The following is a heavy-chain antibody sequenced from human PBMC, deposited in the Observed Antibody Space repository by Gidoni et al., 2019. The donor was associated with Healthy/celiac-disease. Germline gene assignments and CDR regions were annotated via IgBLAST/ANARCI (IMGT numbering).Heavy chain of an antibody. D-gene: IGHD3-3*01. CDR2: ISGSGGST. Sequence: EVQLLESGGGLVQPGGSLRLSCAASGFTFSSYAMSWVRQAPGKGLEWVSAISGSGGSTYYADSVKGRFTISRDNSKNTLHLQMNSLRAEDTAVYYCAKRFLEWLFSHDYWGQGTLVTVSS. CDR1: GFTFSSYA. V-gene: IGHV3-23*01. CDR3: AKRFLEWLFSHDY. J-gene: IGHJ4*02.